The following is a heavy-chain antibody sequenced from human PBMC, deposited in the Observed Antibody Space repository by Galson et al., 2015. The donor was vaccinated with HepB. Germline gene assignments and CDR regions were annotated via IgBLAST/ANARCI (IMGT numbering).Heavy chain of an antibody. V-gene: IGHV4-59*08. J-gene: IGHJ6*03. D-gene: IGHD3-16*01. CDR3: ARRLGGTPYYYYMDV. Sequence: LSLTCTVSGGSISSYYWSWIRQPPGKGLEWIGYIYYSGSTNYNPSLKSRVTISVDTSKNQFSLKLSSVTAADTAVYYCARRLGGTPYYYYMDVWGQGTLVTVSS. CDR1: GGSISSYY. CDR2: IYYSGST.